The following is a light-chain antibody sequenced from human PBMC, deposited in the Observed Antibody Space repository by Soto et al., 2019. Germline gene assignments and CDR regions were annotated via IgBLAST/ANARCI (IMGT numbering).Light chain of an antibody. J-gene: IGKJ4*01. V-gene: IGKV3-20*01. CDR3: QQYDSSPLT. CDR2: GAS. Sequence: EIVLTQSPGTLSLSPGEGATLSCRAGQSVSSSYLAWYQQKPGQAPRLLIYGASSRATGIPDRFSGSGSGTDFTLTISRLEPEDFAVYYCQQYDSSPLTFGGGTKVDIK. CDR1: QSVSSSY.